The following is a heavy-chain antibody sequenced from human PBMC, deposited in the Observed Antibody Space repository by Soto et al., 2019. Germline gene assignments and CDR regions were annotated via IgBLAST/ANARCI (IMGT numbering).Heavy chain of an antibody. Sequence: SETLSLTCTVSGGSISSGGYYWSWIRQLPGKGLEWIAYIYYSGSTSYNPSLKNRVIISTDKSKNQFSLKVISVTAADTAVYYCARDEGHNSGSYRFEYWGQGTQVTVSS. V-gene: IGHV4-31*03. J-gene: IGHJ4*02. CDR3: ARDEGHNSGSYRFEY. D-gene: IGHD3-10*01. CDR1: GGSISSGGYY. CDR2: IYYSGST.